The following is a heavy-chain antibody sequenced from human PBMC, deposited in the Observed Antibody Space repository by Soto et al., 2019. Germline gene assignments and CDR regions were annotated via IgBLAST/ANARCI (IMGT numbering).Heavy chain of an antibody. CDR1: GGFFSGYY. V-gene: IGHV4-34*01. CDR3: ARGSSLWMGYYYYYMDV. J-gene: IGHJ6*03. D-gene: IGHD6-13*01. Sequence: SETLSLTCAVYGGFFSGYYWSWIRQPPGKGLEWIGEINHSGSTNYNPSLKSRVTISVDTSKNQFSLKLSSVTAADTAVYYCARGSSLWMGYYYYYMDVWGKGTTVNVSS. CDR2: INHSGST.